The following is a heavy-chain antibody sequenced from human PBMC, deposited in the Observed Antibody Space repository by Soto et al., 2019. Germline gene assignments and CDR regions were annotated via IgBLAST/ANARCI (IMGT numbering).Heavy chain of an antibody. V-gene: IGHV1-69*01. CDR1: GGTFSSYA. Sequence: QVQLVQSGAEVKKPGSSVKVSCKASGGTFSSYAISWVRQAPGQGLEWMGGIIPTFGTANYAQKFQGRVTITADESTSTAYMELSSLRSEDTAVYYCARGDPDSSGYAGRLFDIWGQGTMVTVSS. CDR2: IIPTFGTA. D-gene: IGHD3-22*01. CDR3: ARGDPDSSGYAGRLFDI. J-gene: IGHJ3*02.